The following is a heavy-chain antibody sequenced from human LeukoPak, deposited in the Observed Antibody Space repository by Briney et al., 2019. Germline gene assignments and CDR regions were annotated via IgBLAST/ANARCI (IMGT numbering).Heavy chain of an antibody. CDR1: GDSVSSNNAA. CDR2: TYYRSKWYN. V-gene: IGHV6-1*01. D-gene: IGHD3-10*01. CDR3: AREGTMVRGVMNHFDY. Sequence: SQTLSLTRAISGDSVSSNNAAWNWIRQSPSRGLEWLGRTYYRSKWYNDYPPSVRSRITINPDTSKNQFSLQLNSVTPEDTAVYYCAREGTMVRGVMNHFDYWGQGTLVTVSS. J-gene: IGHJ4*02.